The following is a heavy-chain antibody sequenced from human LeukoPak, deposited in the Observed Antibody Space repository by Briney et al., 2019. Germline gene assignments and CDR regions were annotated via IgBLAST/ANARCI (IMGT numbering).Heavy chain of an antibody. Sequence: PGGSLRLSCAASGFTFSSYAMHWVRQAPGKGLEWVAVIWYDGSNKYYADSVKGRFTISRDNSKNTLYLQMNSLRAEDTAVYYCARASYGSESPGPFYYGVDVWGQGTTVTVSS. J-gene: IGHJ6*02. CDR1: GFTFSSYA. D-gene: IGHD3-10*01. CDR3: ARASYGSESPGPFYYGVDV. V-gene: IGHV3-33*08. CDR2: IWYDGSNK.